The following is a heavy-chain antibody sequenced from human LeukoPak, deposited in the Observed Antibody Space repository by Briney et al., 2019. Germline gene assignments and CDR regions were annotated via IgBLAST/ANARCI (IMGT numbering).Heavy chain of an antibody. CDR2: IGAYNGNT. CDR3: ARISDIVVVPANWFDP. D-gene: IGHD2-2*01. Sequence: ASVKVSCKASGYTFTSYGISWVRQAPGQGLEWMGWIGAYNGNTNYAQKLQGRVTMTTDTSTSTAYMELRSLRSDDTAVYYCARISDIVVVPANWFDPWGQGTLVTVSS. J-gene: IGHJ5*02. CDR1: GYTFTSYG. V-gene: IGHV1-18*01.